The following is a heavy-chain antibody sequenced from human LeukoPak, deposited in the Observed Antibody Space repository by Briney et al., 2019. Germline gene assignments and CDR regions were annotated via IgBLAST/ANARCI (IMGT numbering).Heavy chain of an antibody. V-gene: IGHV4-39*01. Sequence: ASETLSLTCTVSGGSISSSSYYWGWIRQPPGKGLEWIGSIYYSGSTYYNPSLKSRVTISVDTSKNQFSLKLSSVTAADTAVYYCARQIFKYYYDSSGYSPLDYWGQGTLVTVSS. CDR2: IYYSGST. CDR3: ARQIFKYYYDSSGYSPLDY. D-gene: IGHD3-22*01. J-gene: IGHJ4*02. CDR1: GGSISSSSYY.